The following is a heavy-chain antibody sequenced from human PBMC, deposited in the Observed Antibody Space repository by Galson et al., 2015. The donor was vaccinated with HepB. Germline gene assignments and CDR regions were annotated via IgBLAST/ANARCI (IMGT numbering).Heavy chain of an antibody. CDR3: ARDLMGDPAKGNY. V-gene: IGHV3-66*01. D-gene: IGHD2-2*01. Sequence: SLRLSCAASGFTVSSNYMSWVRQAPGKGLEWVSVIYSGGSTYYADSVKGRFTISRDNSKNTLYLQMNSLRAEDTAVYYCARDLMGDPAKGNYWGQGTLVTVSS. CDR2: IYSGGST. CDR1: GFTVSSNY. J-gene: IGHJ4*02.